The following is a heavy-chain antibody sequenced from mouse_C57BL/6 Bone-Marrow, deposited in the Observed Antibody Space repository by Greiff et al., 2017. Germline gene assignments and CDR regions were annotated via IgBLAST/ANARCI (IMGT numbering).Heavy chain of an antibody. Sequence: EVLLVESGGGLVQPGGSLKLSCAASGFTFSDYYMYWVRQTPEKRLEWVAYICTGGGSTYYPDTVKGRFTISRDNAKNTVYLQMSRLKSEDTAMYYCARHEEILLRFYAMDYWGQGTSVTVSS. CDR1: GFTFSDYY. D-gene: IGHD1-1*01. CDR2: ICTGGGST. J-gene: IGHJ4*01. CDR3: ARHEEILLRFYAMDY. V-gene: IGHV5-12*01.